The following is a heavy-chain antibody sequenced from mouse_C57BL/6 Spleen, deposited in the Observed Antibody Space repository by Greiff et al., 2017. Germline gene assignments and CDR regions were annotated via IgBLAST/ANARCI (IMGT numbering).Heavy chain of an antibody. CDR3: ARGDDYGFSYAMDY. J-gene: IGHJ4*01. V-gene: IGHV1-54*01. CDR2: INPGSGGT. D-gene: IGHD2-4*01. CDR1: GYAFTNYL. Sequence: QVQLKQSGAELVRPGTSVKVSCKASGYAFTNYLIEWVKQRPGQGLEWIGVINPGSGGTNYNEKFKGKATLTADKSSSTAYMQLSSLTSEDSAVYFCARGDDYGFSYAMDYWGQGTSVTVSS.